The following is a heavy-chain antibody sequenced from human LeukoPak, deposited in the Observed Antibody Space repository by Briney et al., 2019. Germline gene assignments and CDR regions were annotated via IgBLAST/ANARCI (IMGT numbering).Heavy chain of an antibody. CDR1: GFTLSSDA. D-gene: IGHD2-15*01. CDR3: AKQLGYCSDGSCYFPY. CDR2: ISNNGGYT. Sequence: GGSLRLSCAASGFTLSSDAMNWVRRAPGKGLEWVSAISNNGGYTYYADSVQGRFTISRDNSKSTLCLQMNSLRAEDTAVYYCAKQLGYCSDGSCYFPYWGQGTLVTVSS. J-gene: IGHJ4*02. V-gene: IGHV3-23*01.